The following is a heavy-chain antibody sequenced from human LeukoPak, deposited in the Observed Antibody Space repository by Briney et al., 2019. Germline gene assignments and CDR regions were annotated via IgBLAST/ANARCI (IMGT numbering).Heavy chain of an antibody. CDR1: GLTFSKYW. Sequence: GGSLRLSCAGTGLTFSKYWMNWVRQAPGKGLEWVANIKEDGSQIYYADSVKGRFTISRDNPKNSVSLQMNSLRAEDTAVYYCAGSSGWLFDYWGQGTLVAVSS. V-gene: IGHV3-7*01. D-gene: IGHD6-19*01. CDR3: AGSSGWLFDY. J-gene: IGHJ4*02. CDR2: IKEDGSQI.